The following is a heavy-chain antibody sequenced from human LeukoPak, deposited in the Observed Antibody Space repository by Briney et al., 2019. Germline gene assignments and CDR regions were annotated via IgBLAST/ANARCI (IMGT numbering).Heavy chain of an antibody. V-gene: IGHV1-2*02. CDR3: ARERGGSQTDEYFQH. CDR2: INPNSGGT. D-gene: IGHD6-25*01. CDR1: GYTFTGYY. Sequence: ASVKVSCKASGYTFTGYYMHWVRQAPGQGLEWMGWINPNSGGTNYAQKFQGRVTMTRDTSISTAYMELSRLRSDDTAVYYCARERGGSQTDEYFQHWGQGTLVTVSS. J-gene: IGHJ1*01.